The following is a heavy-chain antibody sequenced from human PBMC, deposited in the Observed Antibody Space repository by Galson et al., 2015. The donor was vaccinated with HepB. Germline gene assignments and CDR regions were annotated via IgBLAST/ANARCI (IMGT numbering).Heavy chain of an antibody. CDR2: ISAYNGNT. D-gene: IGHD2-2*01. V-gene: IGHV1-18*04. CDR3: ARDGGGRGSTSWPY. Sequence: SVKVSCKASGYTFTSYGISWVRQAPGQGLEWMGWISAYNGNTNYAQELQGRVTMTTDTSTSTAYMELRSLRSDDAAVYYCARDGGGRGSTSWPYWGQGTLVTVSS. CDR1: GYTFTSYG. J-gene: IGHJ4*02.